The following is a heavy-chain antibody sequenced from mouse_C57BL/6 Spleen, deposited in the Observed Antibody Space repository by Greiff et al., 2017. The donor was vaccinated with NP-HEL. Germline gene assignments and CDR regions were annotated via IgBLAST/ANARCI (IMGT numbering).Heavy chain of an antibody. J-gene: IGHJ1*03. CDR2: ISYDGSN. Sequence: DVQLQESGPGLVKPSQSLSLTCSVTGYSITSGYYWNWIRQFPGNKLEWMGYISYDGSNNYNPSLKNRISITRDTSKNQFFLKLNSVTTEDTATYYCARPPDYYGSHWYFDVWGTGTTVTVSS. CDR1: GYSITSGYY. CDR3: ARPPDYYGSHWYFDV. D-gene: IGHD1-1*01. V-gene: IGHV3-6*01.